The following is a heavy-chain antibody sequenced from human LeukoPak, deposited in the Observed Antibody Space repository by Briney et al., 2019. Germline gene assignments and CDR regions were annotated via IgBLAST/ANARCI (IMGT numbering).Heavy chain of an antibody. J-gene: IGHJ3*01. Sequence: PGGSLRLSCAASGFTSSTYAMTWVRQAAEKGLEWVSIINAGGGETYYADSVKGRFTISRDNSKNTLYLQMNSLRVEDTAVYYCGRDPNGDYFGAFEFWGQETLVTVSA. D-gene: IGHD4-17*01. CDR1: GFTSSTYA. CDR3: GRDPNGDYFGAFEF. V-gene: IGHV3-23*01. CDR2: INAGGGET.